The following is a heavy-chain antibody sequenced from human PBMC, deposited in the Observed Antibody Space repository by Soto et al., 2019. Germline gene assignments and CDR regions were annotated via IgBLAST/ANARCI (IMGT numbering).Heavy chain of an antibody. CDR1: GGSFSGYY. D-gene: IGHD2-21*02. CDR3: ARGPVSAVVTARPFDY. V-gene: IGHV4-34*01. CDR2: INHSGST. Sequence: PSETLSLTCTVYGGSFSGYYWSWIRQPPGKGLEWIGEINHSGSTNYNPSLKSRVTISVDTSKNQFSLKLSSVTAADTAVYYCARGPVSAVVTARPFDYWGQGTLVTVSS. J-gene: IGHJ4*02.